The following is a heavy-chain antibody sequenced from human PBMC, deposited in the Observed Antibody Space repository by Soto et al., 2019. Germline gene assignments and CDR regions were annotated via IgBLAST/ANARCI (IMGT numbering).Heavy chain of an antibody. CDR2: IYWNDDK. CDR1: GFSLSTSGVG. J-gene: IGHJ4*02. CDR3: AHRPPGPPPRQYYDFWSGYYTPYYFDY. D-gene: IGHD3-3*01. Sequence: SGPTLVNPTQTLTLTCTFSGFSLSTSGVGVGWIRQPPGKALEWLALIYWNDDKRYSPSLKSRLTITKDTSKNQVVLTMTTMDPVATAPFLFAHRPPGPPPRQYYDFWSGYYTPYYFDYWGQGTLVTVSS. V-gene: IGHV2-5*01.